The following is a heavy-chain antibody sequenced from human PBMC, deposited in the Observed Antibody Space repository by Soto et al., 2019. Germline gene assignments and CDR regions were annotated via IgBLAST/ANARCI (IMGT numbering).Heavy chain of an antibody. J-gene: IGHJ4*02. CDR2: ISPYSGKT. V-gene: IGHV1-18*01. CDR1: RYTFTNND. Sequence: QIQLVQSGTEVRKPGASAKVSCKTSRYTFTNNDVCWVRQTPGQGLEWMGRISPYSGKTNYARKFKGRVTMTTDTSTSTVYMELTSLTSDDTAVYYCAREGLLLLPDYWGQGTLVTVSS. CDR3: AREGLLLLPDY. D-gene: IGHD3-22*01.